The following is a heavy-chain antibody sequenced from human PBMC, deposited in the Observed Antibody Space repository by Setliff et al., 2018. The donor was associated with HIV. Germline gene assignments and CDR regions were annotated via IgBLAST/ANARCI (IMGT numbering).Heavy chain of an antibody. Sequence: SETLSLTCTVSGGSISSSTYYLTGIRQPAGKGLEWIGRLFASGCTNYNPSLKSRVTMSVDTSKNQFSLRLSSVTAADTAVYYCVGGLRSRSQGHFDYWGQGTLVTVSS. J-gene: IGHJ4*02. CDR1: GGSISSSTYY. D-gene: IGHD5-12*01. CDR2: LFASGCT. V-gene: IGHV4-61*02. CDR3: VGGLRSRSQGHFDY.